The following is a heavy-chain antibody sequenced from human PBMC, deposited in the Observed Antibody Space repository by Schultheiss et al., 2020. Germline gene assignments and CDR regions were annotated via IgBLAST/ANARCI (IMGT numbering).Heavy chain of an antibody. CDR1: GFTFSSYA. J-gene: IGHJ3*02. CDR2: ISGSGGST. CDR3: AGTKRWDSSGPDAFDI. V-gene: IGHV3-23*01. D-gene: IGHD3-22*01. Sequence: GSLILSCAASGFTFSSYAMSWVRQAPGKGLEWVSAISGSGGSTYYADSVKGRFTISRDNSKNTLYLQMNSLRAEDTAVYYCAGTKRWDSSGPDAFDIWGQGTMVTVPS.